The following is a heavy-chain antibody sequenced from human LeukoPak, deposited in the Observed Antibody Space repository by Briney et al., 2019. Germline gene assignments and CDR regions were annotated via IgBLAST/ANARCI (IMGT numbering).Heavy chain of an antibody. J-gene: IGHJ4*02. CDR1: GFTFSNYA. Sequence: GGSLRLSCAASGFTFSNYALSWVRQAPGKGLEWVSTISGSGDSTYYADSVKGRFTVSRDNSKNTLYLQMSSLRAEDTAVYYCAKSFSYDSSVYYGEYYFDSGGREPLVTV. CDR3: AKSFSYDSSVYYGEYYFDS. CDR2: ISGSGDST. V-gene: IGHV3-23*01. D-gene: IGHD3-22*01.